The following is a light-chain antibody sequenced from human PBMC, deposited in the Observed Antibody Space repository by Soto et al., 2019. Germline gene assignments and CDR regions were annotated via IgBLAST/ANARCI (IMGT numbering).Light chain of an antibody. CDR3: QQGYNTPLT. V-gene: IGKV1-39*01. J-gene: IGKJ3*01. CDR1: QTISTY. CDR2: TAS. Sequence: DLQMTQSPPSLSASVGDTVTITCRASQTISTYLNWYQQNPGKAPELLIYTASSLQSGVPSRFSGSGSGTDFTLTISSLQPDDFATYFCQQGYNTPLTCGPGTKVDIK.